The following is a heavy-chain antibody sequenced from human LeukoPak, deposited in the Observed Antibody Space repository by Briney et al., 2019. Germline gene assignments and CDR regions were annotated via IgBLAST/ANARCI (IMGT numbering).Heavy chain of an antibody. Sequence: SETLSLTCTVSGGSISSSSYYWGWIRQPPGKGLEWIGSMYSSGRTYYNPSLKSRVTISVDTSKNQFSLKLSSVTAADTAVYYCARSGSGYLRYYFDYWGQGSLVTVSS. CDR3: ARSGSGYLRYYFDY. CDR2: MYSSGRT. CDR1: GGSISSSSYY. V-gene: IGHV4-39*07. D-gene: IGHD5-12*01. J-gene: IGHJ4*02.